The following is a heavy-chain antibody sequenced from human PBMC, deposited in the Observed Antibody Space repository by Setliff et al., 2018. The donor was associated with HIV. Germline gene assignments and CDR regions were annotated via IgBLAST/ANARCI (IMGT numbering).Heavy chain of an antibody. CDR2: IDYSGST. Sequence: SETLSLTCTVSGGSISEYYWSWIRQPPGKGLEWIGYIDYSGSTNYSASLKSRLTMSIDTSKSQFSMKLSSVTAADTAVYYCARHGAFYYYYYMDVWGKGTTVTVSS. J-gene: IGHJ6*03. CDR3: ARHGAFYYYYYMDV. CDR1: GGSISEYY. V-gene: IGHV4-59*08.